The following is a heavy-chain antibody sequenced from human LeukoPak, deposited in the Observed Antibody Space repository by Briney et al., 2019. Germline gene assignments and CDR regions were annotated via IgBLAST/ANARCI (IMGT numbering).Heavy chain of an antibody. CDR1: GGTFSSYA. V-gene: IGHV1-69*01. Sequence: GSSVKVSCKASGGTFSSYAISWVRQAPGQGLEWMGGIIPIFGTANYAQKFQGRVTITADESTSTAYMELSSLRSEDTAVYYCAREGTTVTTGFPYNWFDPWGQGTLVTVSS. CDR3: AREGTTVTTGFPYNWFDP. CDR2: IIPIFGTA. J-gene: IGHJ5*02. D-gene: IGHD4-11*01.